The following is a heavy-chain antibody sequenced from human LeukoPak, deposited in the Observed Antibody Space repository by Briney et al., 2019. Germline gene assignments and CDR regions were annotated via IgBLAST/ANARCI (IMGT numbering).Heavy chain of an antibody. Sequence: PGGSLRLSCAASGFTFSSYAMHWVRQAPGKGLEWVVVISYDGSNKYYADSVKGRFTISRDNSKNTLYLQMNSLRAEDTAVYYCASEVVVVAATDYWGQGTLVTVSS. J-gene: IGHJ4*02. D-gene: IGHD2-15*01. CDR1: GFTFSSYA. V-gene: IGHV3-30-3*01. CDR3: ASEVVVVAATDY. CDR2: ISYDGSNK.